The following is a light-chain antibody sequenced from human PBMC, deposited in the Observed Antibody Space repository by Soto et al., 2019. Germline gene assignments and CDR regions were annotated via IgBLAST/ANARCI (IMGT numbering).Light chain of an antibody. J-gene: IGLJ1*01. CDR3: TSYETRSPYV. Sequence: QSALTQPASVSGSPGQSITISCTGTSSDVGGYDYVSWYQHHPGKAPKLMIFEVSNRPSEVSDRFSGSKSGNTASPTISGLQVEDEADYYCTSYETRSPYVFGTGTKVTLL. CDR2: EVS. CDR1: SSDVGGYDY. V-gene: IGLV2-14*01.